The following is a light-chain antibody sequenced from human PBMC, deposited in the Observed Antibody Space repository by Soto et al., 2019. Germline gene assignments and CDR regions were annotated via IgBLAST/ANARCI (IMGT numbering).Light chain of an antibody. CDR1: SSDVGSYNL. V-gene: IGLV2-23*02. CDR2: EVS. J-gene: IGLJ3*02. CDR3: CSYARSSPWG. Sequence: QSALTQPASVSGSPGQSITISCTGTSSDVGSYNLVSWYQQQPGKAPKLMIYEVSKRPSELSNRFSGSKSGNTASLTISGLQAEDEADYYCCSYARSSPWGFGGGTHLTVL.